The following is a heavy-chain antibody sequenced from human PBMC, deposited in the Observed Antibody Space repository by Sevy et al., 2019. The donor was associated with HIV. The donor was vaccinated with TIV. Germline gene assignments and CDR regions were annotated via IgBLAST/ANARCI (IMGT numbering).Heavy chain of an antibody. J-gene: IGHJ5*02. CDR2: ISGSGGST. V-gene: IGHV3-23*01. Sequence: EGSLRLSCAASGFTFSSYAMSWVRQAPGKGLEWVSAISGSGGSTYYADSVKGRFTISRDNSKNTLYLQMNSLRAEDTAVYYCAKGKEGYSSSWYWFDPWGQGTLVTVSS. CDR1: GFTFSSYA. CDR3: AKGKEGYSSSWYWFDP. D-gene: IGHD6-13*01.